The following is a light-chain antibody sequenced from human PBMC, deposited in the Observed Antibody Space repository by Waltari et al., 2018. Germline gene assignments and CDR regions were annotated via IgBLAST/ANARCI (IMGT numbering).Light chain of an antibody. J-gene: IGKJ4*01. CDR3: QQYTSFSLP. Sequence: DIHMTQSPARLSASIGARVTFTCPASQSVSSWLAWYQQKPGKAPKLLISKASTLESGVPSRFSGSGSGTEYTLTISSLQPDDFATYYGQQYTSFSLPSGGGTTVEIK. V-gene: IGKV1-5*03. CDR2: KAS. CDR1: QSVSSW.